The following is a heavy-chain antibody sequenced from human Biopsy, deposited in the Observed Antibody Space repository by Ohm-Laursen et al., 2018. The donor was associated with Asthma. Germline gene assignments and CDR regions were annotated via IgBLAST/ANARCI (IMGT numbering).Heavy chain of an antibody. D-gene: IGHD3-22*01. CDR3: ARAQDYYDSRGYYRSFDY. CDR1: YGSMTSGGYY. CDR2: IYYGGST. J-gene: IGHJ4*02. Sequence: SQTLSLTCTVSYGSMTSGGYYWTWIRQHPGKGLEWIGFIYYGGSTYYNPSLKSRVSISIDTSKNQFSLKLSSVTAADTAVYYCARAQDYYDSRGYYRSFDYWGQGTLVTVSS. V-gene: IGHV4-31*03.